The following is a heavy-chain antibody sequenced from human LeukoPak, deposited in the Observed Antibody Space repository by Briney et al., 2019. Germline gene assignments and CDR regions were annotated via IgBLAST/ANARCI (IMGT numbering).Heavy chain of an antibody. D-gene: IGHD6-13*01. CDR3: ASGPKIAAAGTQGYYYGMDV. Sequence: TSETLSLTCTVSGGSISSYYWSWIRQPPGKGLEWIGYIYYSGSTNYNPSLKSRVTISVDTSKNQFSLKLSSVTAADTAVYYCASGPKIAAAGTQGYYYGMDVWGQGTTVTVSS. V-gene: IGHV4-59*08. CDR1: GGSISSYY. J-gene: IGHJ6*02. CDR2: IYYSGST.